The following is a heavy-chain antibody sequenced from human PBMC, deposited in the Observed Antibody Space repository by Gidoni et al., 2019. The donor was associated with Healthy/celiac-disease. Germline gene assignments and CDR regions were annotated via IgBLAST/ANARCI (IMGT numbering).Heavy chain of an antibody. V-gene: IGHV3-9*01. J-gene: IGHJ4*02. CDR2: ISGNSGSI. CDR3: AKDSSRSNIVVVPAAPFDY. Sequence: EVQLVESGGGLVQPGRSLRLSCAASGFTFDDYAIHWVRQAPGKGREWVSGISGNSGSIGYADSVKGRFTISRDNAKNSLYLQMNSLRAEDTALYYCAKDSSRSNIVVVPAAPFDYWGQGTLVTVSS. CDR1: GFTFDDYA. D-gene: IGHD2-2*01.